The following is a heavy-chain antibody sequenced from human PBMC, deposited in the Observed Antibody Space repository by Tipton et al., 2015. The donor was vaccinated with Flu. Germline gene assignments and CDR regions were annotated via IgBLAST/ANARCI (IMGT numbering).Heavy chain of an antibody. J-gene: IGHJ3*02. CDR1: GASISSGGYY. CDR3: AREWGDAFDI. CDR2: IHYRGST. V-gene: IGHV4-31*02. D-gene: IGHD3-16*01. Sequence: GASISSGGYYWSWIRQHPGKGLEWIGYIHYRGSTYYNPSFRSRIAISVDTSKNQFSLKLSSVTAADTAVYYCAREWGDAFDIWGQGTMVTVSS.